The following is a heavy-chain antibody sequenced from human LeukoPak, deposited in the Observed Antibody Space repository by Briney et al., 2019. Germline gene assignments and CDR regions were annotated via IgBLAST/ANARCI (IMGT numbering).Heavy chain of an antibody. CDR3: ARGYADTGFWSGYKGGLDY. D-gene: IGHD3-3*01. Sequence: SGGSLRLSCGASGFTFDDYGMSWVRQAPGKGLEWVSGINWNGGSTGYADSVKGPFTISRDNAKYSLYLQMNSLRAEDTALYYCARGYADTGFWSGYKGGLDYCGQGTLVTVSS. CDR1: GFTFDDYG. CDR2: INWNGGST. J-gene: IGHJ4*02. V-gene: IGHV3-20*04.